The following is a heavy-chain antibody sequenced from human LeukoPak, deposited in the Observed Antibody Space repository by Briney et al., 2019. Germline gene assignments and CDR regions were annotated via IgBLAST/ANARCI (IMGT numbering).Heavy chain of an antibody. CDR2: IYYSGST. D-gene: IGHD3-22*01. CDR3: ARGPANEHITMRPNWFDP. J-gene: IGHJ5*02. Sequence: SETLSLTCTVSGGSISSSSYYWGWIRQPPWKGLEWIGSIYYSGSTYYNPSLKSRVTISVDTSKNQFSLKLSSVTAADTAVYYCARGPANEHITMRPNWFDPWGQGTLVTVSS. CDR1: GGSISSSSYY. V-gene: IGHV4-39*01.